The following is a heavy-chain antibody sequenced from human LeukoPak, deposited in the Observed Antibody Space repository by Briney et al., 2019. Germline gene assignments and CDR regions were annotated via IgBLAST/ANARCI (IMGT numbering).Heavy chain of an antibody. V-gene: IGHV3-30*18. CDR3: AKDPSAGYSYGWYYFDY. D-gene: IGHD5-18*01. Sequence: GGSLRLSCAASGFTFSSYGMHWVRQAPGKGLEWVAVISYDGSNKYYADSVKGRLTISRDNSKNTLYLQMNSLRAEDTAVYYCAKDPSAGYSYGWYYFDYWGQGTLVTVSS. CDR2: ISYDGSNK. J-gene: IGHJ4*02. CDR1: GFTFSSYG.